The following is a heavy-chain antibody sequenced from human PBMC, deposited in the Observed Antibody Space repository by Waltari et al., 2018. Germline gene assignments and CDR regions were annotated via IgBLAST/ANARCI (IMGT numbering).Heavy chain of an antibody. V-gene: IGHV3-7*01. Sequence: EVQLVESGGGLVQPGGSLRLSCATSGLTFTNYWMSWVRQAPGKGLEWLANINHDGSGKFFLGSVKGRFTISRDNAKKSVYLQMNSLTGEDTAVYYCATSRDAAGNDWGQGTLVTVSS. J-gene: IGHJ4*02. CDR2: INHDGSGK. CDR1: GLTFTNYW. CDR3: ATSRDAAGND. D-gene: IGHD6-13*01.